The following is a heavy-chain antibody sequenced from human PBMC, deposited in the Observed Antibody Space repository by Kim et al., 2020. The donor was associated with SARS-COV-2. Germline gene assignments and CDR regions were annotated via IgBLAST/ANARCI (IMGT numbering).Heavy chain of an antibody. V-gene: IGHV4-30-2*05. Sequence: PPLKSRVTISVDTSKNQFSLKLSSVTAADTAVYYCARGHNYYGSGSYADYWVQGTLVTVSS. D-gene: IGHD3-10*01. J-gene: IGHJ4*02. CDR3: ARGHNYYGSGSYADY.